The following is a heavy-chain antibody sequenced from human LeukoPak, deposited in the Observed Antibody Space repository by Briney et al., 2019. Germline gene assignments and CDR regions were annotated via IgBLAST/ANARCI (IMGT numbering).Heavy chain of an antibody. J-gene: IGHJ5*02. CDR1: GYTFTGYY. Sequence: ASVKVSCKASGYTFTGYYMHWVRQAPGQGLEWMGWINPNSGGTNYAQKFQGRVTMTRDTSISTAYMELSRLRSDDTAVYFCAREDGPTYVGRFVHWGQGTLVTVSS. CDR2: INPNSGGT. D-gene: IGHD1-26*01. V-gene: IGHV1-2*02. CDR3: AREDGPTYVGRFVH.